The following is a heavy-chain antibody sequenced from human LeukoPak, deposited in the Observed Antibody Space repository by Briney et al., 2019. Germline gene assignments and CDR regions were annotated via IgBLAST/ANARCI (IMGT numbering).Heavy chain of an antibody. Sequence: ESLRLSCTASGWTLGSNDMHWVRQIPGQGLEWVGAVWPGCHAFLADSVQGRFTLSREDARNSLYLQMNSLRAGATAVYYCVREARGYHYTYFDYWGQGTLVTVSS. D-gene: IGHD5-18*01. CDR3: VREARGYHYTYFDY. V-gene: IGHV3-13*01. J-gene: IGHJ4*02. CDR2: VWPGCHA. CDR1: GWTLGSND.